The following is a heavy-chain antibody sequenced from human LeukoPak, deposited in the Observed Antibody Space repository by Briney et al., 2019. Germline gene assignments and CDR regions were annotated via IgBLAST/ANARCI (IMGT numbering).Heavy chain of an antibody. CDR1: GFTFSSYA. V-gene: IGHV3-23*01. CDR3: PKDGASSGWYWYFDL. CDR2: ISTTGGNT. D-gene: IGHD6-19*01. J-gene: IGHJ2*01. Sequence: PGGSLRLSCTASGFTFSSYAINWVRQAPGKGLEWVSGISTTGGNTHYADSVKGRFTISRDNSESTLYLKMNSLRAEDTAVYYCPKDGASSGWYWYFDLWGRGTLVTVSS.